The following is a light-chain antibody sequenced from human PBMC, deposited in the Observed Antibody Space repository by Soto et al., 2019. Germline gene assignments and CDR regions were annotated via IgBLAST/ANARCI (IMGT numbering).Light chain of an antibody. Sequence: DIQMTQSPSSLSASVGDRVTITCRASQIISNYLNWYQQKPGKAPKLLIYAAFSLQSGVPSRFSGSGSGTDFTLTINSLQPEDFATYYCQQSYSSPGWRFGQGTKVDNK. CDR3: QQSYSSPGWR. V-gene: IGKV1-39*01. J-gene: IGKJ1*01. CDR2: AAF. CDR1: QIISNY.